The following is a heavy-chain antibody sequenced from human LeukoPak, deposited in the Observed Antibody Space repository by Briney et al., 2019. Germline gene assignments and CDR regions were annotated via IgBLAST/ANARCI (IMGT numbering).Heavy chain of an antibody. V-gene: IGHV4-34*01. J-gene: IGHJ3*02. CDR1: GGSFSGYY. CDR2: INHSGST. D-gene: IGHD4-17*01. CDR3: ARGDGDQRRAFDI. Sequence: SETLSLTCAVYGGSFSGYYWSWIRQPPGKGLEWIGEINHSGSTNYNPPLKSRVTISVDTSKNQFSLKLSSVTAADTAVYYCARGDGDQRRAFDIWGQGTVVTVSS.